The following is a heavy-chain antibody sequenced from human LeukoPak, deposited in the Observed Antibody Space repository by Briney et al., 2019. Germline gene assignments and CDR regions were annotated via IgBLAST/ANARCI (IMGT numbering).Heavy chain of an antibody. J-gene: IGHJ4*02. CDR3: ARVTVAAGIWSFAY. CDR2: NYHSGST. Sequence: WETLTLTCAVSGGTFSSGNWWSWRREAPEKGLEWIGVNYHSGSTNYNPSLKSRVTISVDKSKNQFSLNLSSMTAADTAVYYCARVTVAAGIWSFAYWGQGTLVTVST. CDR1: GGTFSSGNW. D-gene: IGHD6-13*01. V-gene: IGHV4-4*02.